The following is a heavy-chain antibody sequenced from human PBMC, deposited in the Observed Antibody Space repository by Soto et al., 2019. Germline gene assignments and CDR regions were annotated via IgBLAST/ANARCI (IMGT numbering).Heavy chain of an antibody. CDR3: LRVDWNASGA. Sequence: SQTLSLPCAISGDSVSSPSATWEWIRQSPSRGLEWLGRTRYTSKWSYEYALSVKGRITISPDTSKYRLSLQFDYVTPEATAVYDSLRVDWNASGAWGQGTWITVPS. CDR1: GDSVSSPSAT. V-gene: IGHV6-1*01. J-gene: IGHJ1*01. D-gene: IGHD1-1*01. CDR2: TRYTSKWSY.